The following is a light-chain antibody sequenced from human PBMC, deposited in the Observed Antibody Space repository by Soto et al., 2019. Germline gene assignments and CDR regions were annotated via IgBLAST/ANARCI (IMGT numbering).Light chain of an antibody. CDR3: QQYYSYPMYT. V-gene: IGKV1-8*01. CDR2: AAS. CDR1: QGISSY. J-gene: IGKJ5*01. Sequence: AVRMTQSPSSFSASTVYRVSITFRSSQGISSYLAWHQQKPGKAPKLLIYAASTLQSGVPSRFSGSGSGTDFTLTISCLQSEDFATYYCQQYYSYPMYTFGQGTRLEVK.